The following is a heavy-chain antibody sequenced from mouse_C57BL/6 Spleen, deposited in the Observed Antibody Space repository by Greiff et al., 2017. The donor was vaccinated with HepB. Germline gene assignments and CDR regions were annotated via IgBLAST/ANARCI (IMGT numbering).Heavy chain of an antibody. CDR2: IDPSDSYT. CDR1: GYTFTSYW. D-gene: IGHD2-4*01. Sequence: QVQLQQPGAELVKPGASVKLSCKASGYTFTSYWMQWVKQRPGQGLEWIGEIDPSDSYTNYNQKFKGKATLTVDTSSSTAYMQLSSLTSEDSAVYYCARYYYDYDVGGSPYYFDYWGQGTTLTVSS. J-gene: IGHJ2*01. V-gene: IGHV1-50*01. CDR3: ARYYYDYDVGGSPYYFDY.